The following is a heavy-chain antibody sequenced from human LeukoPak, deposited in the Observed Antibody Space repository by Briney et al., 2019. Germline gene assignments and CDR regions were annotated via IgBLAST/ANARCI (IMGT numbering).Heavy chain of an antibody. Sequence: ASETLSLTCTVSGGSISSSSYYWGWIRQPPGKGLEWIGEINHSGEWIGEINHSGSAKYNPSLKSRVTISIDTSKNQFSLKLSSVTAADTAVYYCARGRVGAAAGRLFDYWGQGTLVTVSS. CDR2: INHSGSA. V-gene: IGHV4-39*07. J-gene: IGHJ4*02. CDR1: GGSISSSSYY. CDR3: ARGRVGAAAGRLFDY. D-gene: IGHD6-13*01.